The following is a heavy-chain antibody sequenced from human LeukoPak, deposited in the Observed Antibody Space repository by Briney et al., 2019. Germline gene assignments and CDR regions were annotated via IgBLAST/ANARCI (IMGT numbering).Heavy chain of an antibody. V-gene: IGHV4-4*07. CDR3: ARALLVTTSGYFYYYVDV. J-gene: IGHJ6*03. CDR2: IYSSGST. D-gene: IGHD2-8*02. Sequence: SETLSLTCDVSGGPIRNFYWTWIRQPVGKEPEWIGRIYSSGSTNYNPSLKSRLTLSVDMSKNQLSLQLRSVTAADTAVYYCARALLVTTSGYFYYYVDVWGTGTTVSVSS. CDR1: GGPIRNFY.